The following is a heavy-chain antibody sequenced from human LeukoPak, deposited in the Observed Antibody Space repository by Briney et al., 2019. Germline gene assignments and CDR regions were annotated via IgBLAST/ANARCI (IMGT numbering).Heavy chain of an antibody. D-gene: IGHD3-22*01. CDR2: MRDDGSEE. CDR1: GFTFRRHW. J-gene: IGHJ4*02. Sequence: GGSLRLSCAASGFTFRRHWMSWVRQAPGKGLEWVANMRDDGSEEFYVNSVKGRFTISRDNTKNSLYLQMDSLRAEDTAVYYCARDLWLGERGLFFFEYWGQGALVTVAS. V-gene: IGHV3-7*01. CDR3: ARDLWLGERGLFFFEY.